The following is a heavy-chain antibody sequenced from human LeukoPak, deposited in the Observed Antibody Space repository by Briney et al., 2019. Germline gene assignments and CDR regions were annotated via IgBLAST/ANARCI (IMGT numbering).Heavy chain of an antibody. V-gene: IGHV4-39*01. CDR1: GGSISSSSYY. Sequence: SETLSLTCNVSGGSISSSSYYSGWIRQPPGKGLEWIGSIFYSGSTYYKSSLKSRVTISVDTSKNQFSLRLSSVTAADTAVYYCARHALGNYDILTGYYNFPDYWGQGTLVTVSS. CDR2: IFYSGST. J-gene: IGHJ4*02. D-gene: IGHD3-9*01. CDR3: ARHALGNYDILTGYYNFPDY.